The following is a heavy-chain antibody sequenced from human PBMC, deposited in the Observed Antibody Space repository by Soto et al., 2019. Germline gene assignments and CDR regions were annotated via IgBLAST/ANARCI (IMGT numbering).Heavy chain of an antibody. CDR1: GFTFSSYW. Sequence: EVQVVESGGGLVQPGGSLRLSCAASGFTFSSYWMSWVRQAPGKGLEGVANIKQDGSEKYYVDSMKGRLPISRDNAKNSLYLRMNSLRAGDTAVYYCARGMPRFDYWGQGTLVTVSS. D-gene: IGHD2-2*01. J-gene: IGHJ4*02. CDR3: ARGMPRFDY. V-gene: IGHV3-7*01. CDR2: IKQDGSEK.